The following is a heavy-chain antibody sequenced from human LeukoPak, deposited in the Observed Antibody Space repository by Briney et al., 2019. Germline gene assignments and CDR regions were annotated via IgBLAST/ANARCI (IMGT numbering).Heavy chain of an antibody. CDR3: ARDHHRRLYDSQARNTFDI. CDR2: TYHSETT. Sequence: SETLSLTCSVSGYSMRSGYYWGWIRQPPGKGLEWIGTTYHSETTYYNASLKSRVTISVDTSKNQFSLALRSLTAADTAVYYCARDHHRRLYDSQARNTFDIWGQGTMVTVSS. D-gene: IGHD3-22*01. V-gene: IGHV4-38-2*02. CDR1: GYSMRSGYY. J-gene: IGHJ3*02.